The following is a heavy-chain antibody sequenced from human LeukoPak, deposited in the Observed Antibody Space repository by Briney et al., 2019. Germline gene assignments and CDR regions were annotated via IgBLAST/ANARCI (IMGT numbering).Heavy chain of an antibody. CDR2: ISNDGRNK. Sequence: GGSLRLSCAATGFTFSTYGMHWVRQAPGKGLEWVAVISNDGRNKHYAGSVKGHFTISRDNSRNTLHLQMNNLRAEDTAVYYCAKDLAYCSSTSCYELDHWGQGTLVTVSS. CDR3: AKDLAYCSSTSCYELDH. D-gene: IGHD2-2*01. J-gene: IGHJ4*02. CDR1: GFTFSTYG. V-gene: IGHV3-30*18.